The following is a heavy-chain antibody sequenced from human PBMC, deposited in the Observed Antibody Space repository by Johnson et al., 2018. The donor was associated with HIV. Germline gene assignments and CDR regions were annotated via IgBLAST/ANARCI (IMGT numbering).Heavy chain of an antibody. CDR3: ARDGESQQLPLGDAFDI. CDR2: IKQDGSEK. CDR1: GFTFSSYW. Sequence: VQLVESGGGVVQPGGSLRLSCAASGFTFSSYWMSWVRQAPGKGLEWVTNIKQDGSEKYYVDSVKGRFTISRDNAKNSLYLQMNSLRAEDTAVYYCARDGESQQLPLGDAFDIWGKGQWSPSLQ. V-gene: IGHV3-7*01. J-gene: IGHJ3*02. D-gene: IGHD6-13*01.